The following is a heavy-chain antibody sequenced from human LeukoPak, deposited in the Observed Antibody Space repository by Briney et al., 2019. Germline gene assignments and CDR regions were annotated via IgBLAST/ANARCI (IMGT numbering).Heavy chain of an antibody. CDR1: AFTFSNSA. D-gene: IGHD6-13*01. V-gene: IGHV3-33*01. Sequence: GGSLRLSCAAPAFTFSNSAMYWVRQAPGKGLEWVAVIWSDGSNRYYADSVKGRFTTSRDNAKNTLYLQMNSLRAEDTALYYCTRVQAGRAGLMDVWGRGTTVTVSS. J-gene: IGHJ6*02. CDR3: TRVQAGRAGLMDV. CDR2: IWSDGSNR.